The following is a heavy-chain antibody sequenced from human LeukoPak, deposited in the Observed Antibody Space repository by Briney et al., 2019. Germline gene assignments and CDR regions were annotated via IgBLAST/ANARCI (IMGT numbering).Heavy chain of an antibody. J-gene: IGHJ3*02. V-gene: IGHV1-18*01. CDR3: ARGQYYYDSSNYYSRHDAFDI. Sequence: GASVKVSCKASGYVFSSYGISWVRQAPGQGLEWMGWISTYNGNTNYAQKLQGRVTMTTDTSTSTAYMELSSLRSEDTAVYYCARGQYYYDSSNYYSRHDAFDIWGQGTMVTVSS. D-gene: IGHD3-22*01. CDR1: GYVFSSYG. CDR2: ISTYNGNT.